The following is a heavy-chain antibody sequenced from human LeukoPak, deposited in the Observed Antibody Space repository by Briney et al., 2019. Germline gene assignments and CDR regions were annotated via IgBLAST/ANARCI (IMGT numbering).Heavy chain of an antibody. CDR2: ISAYNGN. V-gene: IGHV1-18*01. D-gene: IGHD3-22*01. CDR3: ARETYYYDSSGYYYFDY. Sequence: GASVKVSCKASGYTFTSYGISWVRQAPGQGLEWMGWISAYNGNTDTSTSTAYMELGSLRSDDTAVYYCARETYYYDSSGYYYFDYWGQGTLVTVSS. J-gene: IGHJ4*02. CDR1: GYTFTSYG.